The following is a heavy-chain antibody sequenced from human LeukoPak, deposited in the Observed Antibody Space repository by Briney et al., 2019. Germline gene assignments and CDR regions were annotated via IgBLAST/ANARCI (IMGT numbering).Heavy chain of an antibody. V-gene: IGHV3-43*01. CDR1: DFSFDDYS. CDR3: ARDPPVYCGGDCSLDGMDV. Sequence: GGSLRLSCAASDFSFDDYSMHWVRQAPGKGLEWVSLISWDSATIYYADSVKGRFTISRDNAKNSLYLQMNSLRAEDTAVYYCARDPPVYCGGDCSLDGMDVWGQGTTVTVSS. D-gene: IGHD2-21*02. J-gene: IGHJ6*02. CDR2: ISWDSATI.